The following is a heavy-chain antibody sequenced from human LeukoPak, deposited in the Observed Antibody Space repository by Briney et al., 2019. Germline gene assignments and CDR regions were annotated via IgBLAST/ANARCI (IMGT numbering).Heavy chain of an antibody. J-gene: IGHJ4*02. CDR3: VRGGEGCYYVD. CDR2: ISYSGST. D-gene: IGHD5-24*01. Sequence: PSETLSLTCTVSGGSISSSNNYWSWIRQPPGKGLEWIGYISYSGSTHYNPALKSRLSISGDRSKNQFSLKLTSVTAADTAVYYCVRGGEGCYYVDWGQGTPVTVSS. V-gene: IGHV4-30-4*01. CDR1: GGSISSSNNY.